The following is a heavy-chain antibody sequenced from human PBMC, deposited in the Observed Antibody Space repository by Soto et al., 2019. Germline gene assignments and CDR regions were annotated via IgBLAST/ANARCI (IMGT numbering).Heavy chain of an antibody. D-gene: IGHD6-13*01. CDR3: ARRGAAAGTGDYYYGMDV. CDR2: IDPSDSYT. CDR1: GYSFTSYW. Sequence: VGSLKISCKGSGYSFTSYWISWVRQMPGKGLEWMGRIDPSDSYTNYSPSFQGHVTISADKSISTAYLQWSSLKASDTAMYYCARRGAAAGTGDYYYGMDVWGQGTTVTVSS. J-gene: IGHJ6*02. V-gene: IGHV5-10-1*01.